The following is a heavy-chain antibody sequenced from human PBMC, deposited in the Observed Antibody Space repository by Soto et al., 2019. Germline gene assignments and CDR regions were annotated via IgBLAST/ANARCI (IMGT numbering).Heavy chain of an antibody. J-gene: IGHJ6*02. V-gene: IGHV1-2*02. D-gene: IGHD3-3*01. CDR1: GYTFTGYY. Sequence: ASVKVSCKAAGYTFTGYYMHWVRQAPGQGLEWMGWINPNSGGTNYAQKFQGRVTMTRDTSISTAYMELSRLRSDDTAVYYCARADRXTIFGVVTYHYYYGMDVWGQGTTVTVSS. CDR2: INPNSGGT. CDR3: ARADRXTIFGVVTYHYYYGMDV.